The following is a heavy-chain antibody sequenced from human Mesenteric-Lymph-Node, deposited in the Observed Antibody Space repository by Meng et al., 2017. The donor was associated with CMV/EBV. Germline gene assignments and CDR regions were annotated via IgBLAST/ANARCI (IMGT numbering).Heavy chain of an antibody. CDR3: AREPRVCSSTNCYFDY. V-gene: IGHV3-33*01. CDR1: FTLSTYG. J-gene: IGHJ4*02. CDR2: IWYDGNNK. D-gene: IGHD2-2*01. Sequence: FTLSTYGLHWVRQAPGKGLEWLAVIWYDGNNKQYADSVKGRFTISRDNSKNTLYLQMNSLRVEDTAVYFCAREPRVCSSTNCYFDYWGQGTLVTVSS.